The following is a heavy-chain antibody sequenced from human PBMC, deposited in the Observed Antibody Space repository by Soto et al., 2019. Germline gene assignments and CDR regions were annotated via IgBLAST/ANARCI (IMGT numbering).Heavy chain of an antibody. CDR3: AKASVGRYPGSGVFDF. V-gene: IGHV3-23*01. Sequence: EVQMLDSGGGLAQPGGSLRLSCAASGFSFLTYAMSWVRQPPGEGLEWVSVITDNGDDTLLAHALKGRFTISRDNSKNTMYLQMNSLKVVDTAIYYCAKASVGRYPGSGVFDFWCQGTPVTV. J-gene: IGHJ4*02. D-gene: IGHD3-10*01. CDR2: ITDNGDDT. CDR1: GFSFLTYA.